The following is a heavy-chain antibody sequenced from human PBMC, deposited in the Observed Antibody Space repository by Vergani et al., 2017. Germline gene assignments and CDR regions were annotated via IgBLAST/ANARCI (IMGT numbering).Heavy chain of an antibody. CDR2: IIPIFGTE. Sequence: QVQLVQSGAEVKKPGSSVKVSCKASGGTFSSYAISWVRQAPGQGLEWMGGIIPIFGTENYAQKFQGRVTITADKSTSTAYMELSSLRSEDTAVYYCARVSGKVQWLERNYGMDVWGQGTTVTVSS. CDR1: GGTFSSYA. V-gene: IGHV1-69*06. J-gene: IGHJ6*02. CDR3: ARVSGKVQWLERNYGMDV. D-gene: IGHD6-19*01.